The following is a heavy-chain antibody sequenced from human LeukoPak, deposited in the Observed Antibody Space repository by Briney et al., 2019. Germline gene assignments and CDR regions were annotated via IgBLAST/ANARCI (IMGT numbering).Heavy chain of an antibody. D-gene: IGHD3-10*01. CDR1: GFSVDGNY. CDR2: IFSGDSI. V-gene: IGHV3-66*01. CDR3: ARVIWFGESKRDY. J-gene: IGHJ4*02. Sequence: GGSLKLSCAASGFSVDGNYMTWVRQAPGKGLEWVSVIFSGDSIYYADSVKGRFTISRDNSKNTLYLQMNSLRAEDTAVYYCARVIWFGESKRDYWGQGTLVTVSS.